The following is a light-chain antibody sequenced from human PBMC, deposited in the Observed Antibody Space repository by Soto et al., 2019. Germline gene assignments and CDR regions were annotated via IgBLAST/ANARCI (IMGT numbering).Light chain of an antibody. CDR3: QKYNSAPLT. CDR1: QTISEW. Sequence: IQMTQSPSTLSASIGDRVTITCRASQTISEWLAWYQQKPGKVPKLLIYAASTLQSGVPSRFSGSGSGTDFTLTISSLQPEDVATYYCQKYNSAPLTFGGGTKVDIK. V-gene: IGKV1-27*01. J-gene: IGKJ4*01. CDR2: AAS.